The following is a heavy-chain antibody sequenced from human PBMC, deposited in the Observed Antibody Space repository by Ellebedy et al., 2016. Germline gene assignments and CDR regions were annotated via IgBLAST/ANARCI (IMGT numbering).Heavy chain of an antibody. Sequence: GESLKISCAASGFTFSNYGMHWVCQAPGQGLEWVAVILRDGSNKFYADSVKGRFTISRDNSKNTLYLQMNSLRTEDTAVYHCAKGFAGATDSWGQGTLVTVSS. V-gene: IGHV3-30*18. CDR3: AKGFAGATDS. CDR1: GFTFSNYG. CDR2: ILRDGSNK. J-gene: IGHJ4*02. D-gene: IGHD1-26*01.